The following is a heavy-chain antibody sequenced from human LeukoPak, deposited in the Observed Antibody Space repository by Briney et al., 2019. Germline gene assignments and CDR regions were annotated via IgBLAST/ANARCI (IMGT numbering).Heavy chain of an antibody. V-gene: IGHV3-15*01. CDR3: STGITMVRGVHCY. CDR1: GFTFSNAW. D-gene: IGHD3-10*01. J-gene: IGHJ4*02. Sequence: GGSLRLSCAASGFTFSNAWMSWVRQAPGKGLEWVGRIKSKPDGGTTDYAAPVKGRFSISRDDSENTLYLQLNSLKTEDAAVYYCSTGITMVRGVHCYWVQGTLVTVSS. CDR2: IKSKPDGGTT.